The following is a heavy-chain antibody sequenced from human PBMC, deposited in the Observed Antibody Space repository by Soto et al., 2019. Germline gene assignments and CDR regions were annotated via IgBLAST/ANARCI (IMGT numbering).Heavy chain of an antibody. D-gene: IGHD4-17*01. V-gene: IGHV4-39*01. Sequence: PSETLSLTCPVLDDSISDSRYYWGWIRQSPEKGLEWIGSISHDGHAYYNPPLKSRVTLFADTSRNQFSLKMKSVTVADTALYFCARQVYGEYLGGNWFEPWRHGGPVTVSS. CDR1: DDSISDSRYY. CDR3: ARQVYGEYLGGNWFEP. CDR2: ISHDGHA. J-gene: IGHJ5*02.